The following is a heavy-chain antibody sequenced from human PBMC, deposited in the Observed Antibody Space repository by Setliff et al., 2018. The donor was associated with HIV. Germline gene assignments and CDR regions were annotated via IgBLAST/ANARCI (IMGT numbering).Heavy chain of an antibody. V-gene: IGHV4-34*01. CDR2: INHSGST. D-gene: IGHD3-22*01. CDR3: ARVGYYDTSFDY. CDR1: GGSFSGYY. J-gene: IGHJ4*02. Sequence: SETLSLTCDVYGGSFSGYYWSWIRQPPGKGLEWIGKINHSGSTNYNPPLKSRVTISVDTSKNQFSLKLGSVTAADTAVYYCARVGYYDTSFDYWGQGALVTVS.